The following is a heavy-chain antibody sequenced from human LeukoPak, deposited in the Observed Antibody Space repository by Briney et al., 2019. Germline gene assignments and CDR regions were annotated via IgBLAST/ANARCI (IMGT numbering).Heavy chain of an antibody. CDR2: ISGSGDNT. V-gene: IGHV3-23*01. Sequence: GRSLRLSCAASGFTFSSYAMHWVRQAPGKGLEWVSGISGSGDNTYYADSVKGRFTISRDNSKNTLYVQVNSLGTEDTAAYYCAKGSYYDSSGSFYFDYWGQGTLVTVSS. J-gene: IGHJ4*02. D-gene: IGHD3-22*01. CDR1: GFTFSSYA. CDR3: AKGSYYDSSGSFYFDY.